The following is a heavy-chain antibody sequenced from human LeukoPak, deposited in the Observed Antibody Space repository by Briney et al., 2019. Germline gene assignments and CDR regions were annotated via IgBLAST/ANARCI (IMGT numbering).Heavy chain of an antibody. V-gene: IGHV4-34*01. Sequence: SETLSLTCAVYGGSFSGYYWSWLRQPPGKGLEWIGEINHSGNTNYNPSLKSRVTISVETSKNQISLTQSSVTAADTAVYYCARSTSGGAARRGGGTADKGWFDPWGQGTLVTVSS. D-gene: IGHD6-6*01. CDR1: GGSFSGYY. CDR3: ARSTSGGAARRGGGTADKGWFDP. J-gene: IGHJ5*02. CDR2: INHSGNT.